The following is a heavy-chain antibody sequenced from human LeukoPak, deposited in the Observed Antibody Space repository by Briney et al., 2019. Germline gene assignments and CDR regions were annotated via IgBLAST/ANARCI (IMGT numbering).Heavy chain of an antibody. CDR3: AREEDTALDY. V-gene: IGHV4-31*03. D-gene: IGHD4-17*01. Sequence: SETLSLTCTVSGGSIRTGGYYWIWIRQHPGKGLEWIGHIYYSGSTYYNPSLKSRVTISLDTSKNQFSLKLSSVTAADTAVYYCAREEDTALDYWGQGTLVTVSS. J-gene: IGHJ4*02. CDR1: GGSIRTGGYY. CDR2: IYYSGST.